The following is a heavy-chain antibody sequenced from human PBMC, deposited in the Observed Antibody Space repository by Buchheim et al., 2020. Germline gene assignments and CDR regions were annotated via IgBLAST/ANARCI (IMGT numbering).Heavy chain of an antibody. J-gene: IGHJ5*02. CDR3: AREEYDYIWGA. Sequence: QVQLVESGGGVVQPGRSLRLSCAASGFTFSSYAMHWVRQAPGKGLEWVAVISYDGSNKYYADSVKGRFTISRDNSKKTLYLQMNSLRAEDTAVYYCAREEYDYIWGAWGQGTL. D-gene: IGHD3-16*01. CDR2: ISYDGSNK. CDR1: GFTFSSYA. V-gene: IGHV3-30*04.